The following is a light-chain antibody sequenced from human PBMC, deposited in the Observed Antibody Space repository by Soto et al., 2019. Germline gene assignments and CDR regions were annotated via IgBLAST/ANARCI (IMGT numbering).Light chain of an antibody. CDR1: RSNIGSNS. CDR2: NNN. CDR3: AAWDDDLSGNGV. V-gene: IGLV1-44*01. Sequence: QSVLTQPPSASGTPGQGVTISCSGSRSNIGSNSLNWYQQVPGTAPKLLIYNNNQRPSGVPDRFSGSKSGTSGSLAISGLQSEDEADYYCAAWDDDLSGNGVFGGGTKLTVL. J-gene: IGLJ3*02.